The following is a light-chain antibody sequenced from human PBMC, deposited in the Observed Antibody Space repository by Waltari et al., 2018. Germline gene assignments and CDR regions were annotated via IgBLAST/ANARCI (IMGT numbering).Light chain of an antibody. Sequence: EIVMTQSPIILSVSPGERATLSCRASHGVGTHLAWYQQRPGQPPRLVIFAASTRATGVPVRFSGSGSGTEFTLTISSLQSEDFAVYYCQQYNDWPLTFGGGT. CDR2: AAS. CDR1: HGVGTH. CDR3: QQYNDWPLT. V-gene: IGKV3-15*01. J-gene: IGKJ4*01.